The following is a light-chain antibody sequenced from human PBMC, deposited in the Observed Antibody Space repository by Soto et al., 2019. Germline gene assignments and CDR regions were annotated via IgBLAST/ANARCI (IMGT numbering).Light chain of an antibody. CDR3: SSFAGTNSLYV. J-gene: IGLJ1*01. Sequence: QSVLTQPPSASGSPGQSVTISCTGTSSDVGAYNYVSWYQQYPGKAPKLMIYEVDKRPSGVPDRFSGSKSGSTASLTVSGLQAEDEADYSCSSFAGTNSLYVSGTGTKVTVL. CDR1: SSDVGAYNY. V-gene: IGLV2-8*01. CDR2: EVD.